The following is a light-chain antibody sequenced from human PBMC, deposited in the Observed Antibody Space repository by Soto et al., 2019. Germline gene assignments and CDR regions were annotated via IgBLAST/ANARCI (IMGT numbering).Light chain of an antibody. V-gene: IGKV3-11*01. CDR1: QSVSSY. J-gene: IGKJ1*01. CDR2: DAS. CDR3: PRPSNWPWT. Sequence: ATLSLSPGERATLSCRASQSVSSYLAWYQQKPAQAPSLLIYDASSRATGIPARFSGSGSGTDFTLTISSLEPEELAVYFCPRPSNWPWTFVQGT.